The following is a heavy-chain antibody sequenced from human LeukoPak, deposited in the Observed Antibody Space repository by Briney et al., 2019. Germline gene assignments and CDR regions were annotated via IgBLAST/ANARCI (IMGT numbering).Heavy chain of an antibody. V-gene: IGHV3-7*03. Sequence: VQPGGSLRLSCAASGFTFSSYWMSWVRQAPGKGLEWVANIKQDGSEKYYVDSVKGRFIISRDNSKNTLYLQMNSLRAEDTAVYYCARVRAVRGPANNWFDPWGQGTLVTVSS. CDR2: IKQDGSEK. D-gene: IGHD2-2*01. CDR3: ARVRAVRGPANNWFDP. CDR1: GFTFSSYW. J-gene: IGHJ5*02.